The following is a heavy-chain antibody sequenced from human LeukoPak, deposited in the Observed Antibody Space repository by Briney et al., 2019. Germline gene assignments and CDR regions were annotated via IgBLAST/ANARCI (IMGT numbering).Heavy chain of an antibody. CDR1: GFTVSSNY. V-gene: IGHV3-66*01. CDR3: AREYCSGGSCYRGIDY. Sequence: GGSLRLSCAASGFTVSSNYMNWVRQAPGKGLEWVSVIYSGGSTYYTNSVKGRFTISRDNSKNTLYLQMNSLRAEDTAVYYCAREYCSGGSCYRGIDYWGRGTLVTVSS. CDR2: IYSGGST. J-gene: IGHJ4*02. D-gene: IGHD2-15*01.